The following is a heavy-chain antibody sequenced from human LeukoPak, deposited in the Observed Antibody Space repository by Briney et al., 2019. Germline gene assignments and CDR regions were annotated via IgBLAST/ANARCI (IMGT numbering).Heavy chain of an antibody. CDR1: GYTFTGYY. J-gene: IGHJ4*02. Sequence: GASVKVSCKASGYTFTGYYMHWVRQAPGQGLEWMGWINPNSGSTNYAQKFQGRVTMTRDTSISTAYMELSRLRSDDTAVYYCARDPNRTIFGVVINGDLDYWGQGTLVTVSS. CDR3: ARDPNRTIFGVVINGDLDY. V-gene: IGHV1-2*02. D-gene: IGHD3-3*01. CDR2: INPNSGST.